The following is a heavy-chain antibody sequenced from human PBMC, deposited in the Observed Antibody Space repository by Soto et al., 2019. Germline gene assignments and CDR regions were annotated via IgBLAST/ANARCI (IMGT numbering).Heavy chain of an antibody. J-gene: IGHJ4*02. CDR1: GGSISSSSYY. D-gene: IGHD3-9*01. CDR2: LYYSGST. CDR3: ASYDILTGYYIDY. Sequence: SETLSLTCTVSGGSISSSSYYWGWIRRPPGKGLEWIGSLYYSGSTYYNPSLKSRATISVDTSKNPLTLNLSSVTAADMAVYYCASYDILTGYYIDYWGQGTLVTVSS. V-gene: IGHV4-39*01.